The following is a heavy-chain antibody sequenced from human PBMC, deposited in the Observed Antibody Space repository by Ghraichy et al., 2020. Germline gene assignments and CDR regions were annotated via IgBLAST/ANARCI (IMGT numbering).Heavy chain of an antibody. D-gene: IGHD6-6*01. CDR2: ISSSSSYI. J-gene: IGHJ4*02. V-gene: IGHV3-21*01. CDR3: ARVAWGQLVALEYYFDY. Sequence: GGSLRLSCAASGFTFSSYSMNWVRQAPGKGLEWVSSISSSSSYIYYADSVKGRFTISRDNAKNSLYLKMNSLRAEDTAVYYCARVAWGQLVALEYYFDYWGQGTLVTVSS. CDR1: GFTFSSYS.